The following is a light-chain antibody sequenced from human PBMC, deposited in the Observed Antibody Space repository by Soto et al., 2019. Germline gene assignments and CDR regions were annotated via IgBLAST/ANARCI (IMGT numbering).Light chain of an antibody. CDR1: QSVSGN. V-gene: IGKV3-15*01. Sequence: EIVMTQSPATLSVSPGERATLSCRASQSVSGNLAWYQQKPGQAPRLLIYGASTRATGIPARYSGSGSGTEFTLTISSLQSEDFAVYYCQQYNNWPRTFGQGTKVEIK. CDR2: GAS. CDR3: QQYNNWPRT. J-gene: IGKJ1*01.